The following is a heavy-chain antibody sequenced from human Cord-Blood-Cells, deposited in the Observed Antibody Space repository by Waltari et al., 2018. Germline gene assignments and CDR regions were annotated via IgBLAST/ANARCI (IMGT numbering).Heavy chain of an antibody. CDR2: INPNSGGT. V-gene: IGHV1-2*04. J-gene: IGHJ4*02. CDR1: GYTLTGYY. D-gene: IGHD4-17*01. CDR3: ARARADGDYYYFDY. Sequence: QVQLVQSGAEVKKPGASVKVSCKASGYTLTGYYMHWVRQAPGQGLEWMGWINPNSGGTNYAQKFQGWVTMTRDTSISTAYMELSRLRSDDTAVYYCARARADGDYYYFDYWGQGTLVTVSS.